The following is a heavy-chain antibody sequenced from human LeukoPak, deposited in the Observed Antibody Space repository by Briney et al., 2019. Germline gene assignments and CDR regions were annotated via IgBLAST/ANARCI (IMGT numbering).Heavy chain of an antibody. J-gene: IGHJ4*02. CDR1: GDSISTTSYY. D-gene: IGHD2-15*01. V-gene: IGHV4-39*07. CDR2: IYHSGST. Sequence: PSETLSLTCTVSGDSISTTSYYWGWIRQSPGKGLEWIASIYHSGSTYYNPSLKSRVTISVDTSKNQFSLKLSSVTAADTAVYYCARGRIRRIFDYWGQGTLVTVSS. CDR3: ARGRIRRIFDY.